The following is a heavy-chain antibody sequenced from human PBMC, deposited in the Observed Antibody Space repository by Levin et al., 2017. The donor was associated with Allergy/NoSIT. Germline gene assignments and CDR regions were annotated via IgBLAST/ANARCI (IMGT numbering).Heavy chain of an antibody. V-gene: IGHV4-59*01. CDR2: INYSGST. CDR1: GGSISSTY. Sequence: SQTLSLTCTVSGGSISSTYWTWIRQPPGKGLEWIAYINYSGSTNYNPSLKSRVTASVDTSKNQFSLKLTSITAADTAVYYCAGYSVRIGSFDPWGQGTLVTVSS. J-gene: IGHJ5*02. CDR3: AGYSVRIGSFDP. D-gene: IGHD2-21*01.